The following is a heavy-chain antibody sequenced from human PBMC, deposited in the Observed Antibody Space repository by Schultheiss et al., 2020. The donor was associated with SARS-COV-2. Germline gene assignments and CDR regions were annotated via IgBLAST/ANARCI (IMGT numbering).Heavy chain of an antibody. CDR1: GGSISGYY. CDR3: ARGYYDSSCYYPLGAVYYYYMDV. Sequence: SETLSLTCTVSGGSISGYYWSWIRQPPGKGLEWIGYIYYSGSTYYNPSLKSLVTISVDTSKNQFSLKLSSVTAADTAVYYCARGYYDSSCYYPLGAVYYYYMDVWGKGTTVTVSS. J-gene: IGHJ6*03. V-gene: IGHV4-59*06. D-gene: IGHD3-22*01. CDR2: IYYSGST.